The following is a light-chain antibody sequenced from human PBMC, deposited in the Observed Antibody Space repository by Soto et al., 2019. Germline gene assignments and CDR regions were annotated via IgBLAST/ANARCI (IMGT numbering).Light chain of an antibody. CDR3: QQYDSYPLT. V-gene: IGKV1-5*03. J-gene: IGKJ4*01. CDR2: KAS. Sequence: DIQMTQSPSTRSASLGDRFTITCLASQSISIWLAWYQQKPGRAPKFLIYKASDLENGVPSRFSGSGSGTEFALTISSLQPDDFATYYCQQYDSYPLTFGGGTKVDI. CDR1: QSISIW.